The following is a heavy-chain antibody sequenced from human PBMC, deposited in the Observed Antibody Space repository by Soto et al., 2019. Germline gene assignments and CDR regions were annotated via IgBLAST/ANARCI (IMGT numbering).Heavy chain of an antibody. CDR1: GYTFNSYF. J-gene: IGHJ4*02. CDR2: INPSGGST. D-gene: IGHD2-2*02. Sequence: ASVKVSCKASGYTFNSYFMHWVRQAPGQGLEWMGVINPSGGSTSYAQKFLGRVTMTRDTSTSTVYMELSSLRSEDTAVYYCARAGTSVVVPAAIQFPHIDYWGQGTLVTVSS. CDR3: ARAGTSVVVPAAIQFPHIDY. V-gene: IGHV1-46*02.